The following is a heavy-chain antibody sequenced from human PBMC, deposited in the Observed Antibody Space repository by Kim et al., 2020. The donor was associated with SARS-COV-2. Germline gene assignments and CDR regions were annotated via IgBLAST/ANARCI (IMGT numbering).Heavy chain of an antibody. CDR2: TYYRSKWYN. J-gene: IGHJ4*02. D-gene: IGHD2-15*01. CDR1: GDRVSSNSAT. Sequence: SQTLSLTCAISGDRVSSNSATWHWIRQSPSRGLEWLGRTYYRSKWYNNYAVSVKSRITINPDTSKNQFSLQPNSVTPEDTAVYYCVRGYDGNLDYWGQGTLVTVSS. CDR3: VRGYDGNLDY. V-gene: IGHV6-1*01.